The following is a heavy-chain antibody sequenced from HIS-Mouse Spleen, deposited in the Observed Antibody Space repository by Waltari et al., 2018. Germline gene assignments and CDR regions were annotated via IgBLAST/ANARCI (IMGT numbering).Heavy chain of an antibody. J-gene: IGHJ4*02. Sequence: QVQLVESGGGVVQPGRSRRLSCAASGFTFSSYAMPWVRQAPGKGLEWVAVISYDGRNKYYADSVKGRFTISRDNSKNTLYLQMNSLRAEDTAVYYCARRRSYFDYWGQGTLVTVSS. CDR1: GFTFSSYA. CDR2: ISYDGRNK. CDR3: ARRRSYFDY. V-gene: IGHV3-30*04.